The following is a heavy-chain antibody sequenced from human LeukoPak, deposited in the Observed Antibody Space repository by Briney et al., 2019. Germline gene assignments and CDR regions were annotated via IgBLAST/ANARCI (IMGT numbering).Heavy chain of an antibody. Sequence: GGSLRLSCAASGFTFRNYEMIWVRQAPGKGLEWLSYISSTATIIYYADSVKGRFTISRDNAKNSLYLQMNSLSAEDTAVYYCASRALIEAGKAYYFYYWGQGTLVTVSS. CDR3: ASRALIEAGKAYYFYY. CDR2: ISSTATII. V-gene: IGHV3-48*03. D-gene: IGHD6-13*01. CDR1: GFTFRNYE. J-gene: IGHJ4*02.